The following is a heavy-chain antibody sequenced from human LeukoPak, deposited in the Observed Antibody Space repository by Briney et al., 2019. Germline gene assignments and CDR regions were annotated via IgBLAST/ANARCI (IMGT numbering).Heavy chain of an antibody. J-gene: IGHJ4*02. D-gene: IGHD6-19*01. Sequence: SETLSLTCTVSGGSISSYYWSWIRQPPGKGLEWIGYIYYSGSTNYSPSLKSRVTISVDTSKNQFSLKLSSVTAADTAVYYCARGTPGSGLDYWGQGTLVTVSS. CDR1: GGSISSYY. CDR2: IYYSGST. CDR3: ARGTPGSGLDY. V-gene: IGHV4-59*01.